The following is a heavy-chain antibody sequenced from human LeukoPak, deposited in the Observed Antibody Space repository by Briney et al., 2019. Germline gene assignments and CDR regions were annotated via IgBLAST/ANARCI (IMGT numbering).Heavy chain of an antibody. J-gene: IGHJ4*02. CDR1: GYTFTGYY. D-gene: IGHD3-10*01. V-gene: IGHV1-2*02. CDR2: INPNSGGT. Sequence: ASVKVSRKASGYTFTGYYMHWVRQAPGQGLEWMGWINPNSGGTNYAQKFQGRVTMTRDTSISTAYMELSRLRSDDTAVYYCARGWLWFGEYYFDYWGQGTLVTVSS. CDR3: ARGWLWFGEYYFDY.